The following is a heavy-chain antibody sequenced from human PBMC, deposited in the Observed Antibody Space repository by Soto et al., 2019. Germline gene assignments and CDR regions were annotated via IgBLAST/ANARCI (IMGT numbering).Heavy chain of an antibody. CDR1: RFTFSSYT. J-gene: IGHJ4*02. CDR3: AKDGNYDFWSGYPFFDD. CDR2: ISGSGGST. V-gene: IGHV3-23*01. D-gene: IGHD3-3*01. Sequence: GSLRVSGPAARFTFSSYTMSWVRQAPGKGLEWVSAISGSGGSTYYADSVKGRFTISRDNSKNTLYLQMNSLRAEDTAVYYCAKDGNYDFWSGYPFFDDWGQGTLVTVSS.